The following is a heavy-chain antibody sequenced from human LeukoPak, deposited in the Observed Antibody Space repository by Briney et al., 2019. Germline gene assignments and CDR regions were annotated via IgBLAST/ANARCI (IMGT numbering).Heavy chain of an antibody. D-gene: IGHD4/OR15-4a*01. J-gene: IGHJ4*02. CDR3: ANEVRPNDD. Sequence: DGSLRLSCAVSGFTFNSHAMCWVRQAPGKGLEWVSSIDISGGSTYYADSVKGRFTISRDNSKNTLYLQMNSLRGEDTALYFCANEVRPNDDWGQGTLVTVSS. CDR2: IDISGGST. CDR1: GFTFNSHA. V-gene: IGHV3-23*01.